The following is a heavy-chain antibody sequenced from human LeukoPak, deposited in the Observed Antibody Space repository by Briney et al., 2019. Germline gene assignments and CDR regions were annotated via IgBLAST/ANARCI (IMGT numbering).Heavy chain of an antibody. CDR2: IYYSGST. Sequence: SETLXXTXTVSGGSISSSSXXWGWIRQPPXXGLXWIGSIYYSGSTYYNPSLKSRVTISVDTSKNQFSLKLSSVTAADTAVYYCASGTGPLAGYFDYWGQGTLVTVSS. CDR3: ASGTGPLAGYFDY. J-gene: IGHJ4*02. V-gene: IGHV4-39*01. D-gene: IGHD1-1*01. CDR1: GGSISSSSXX.